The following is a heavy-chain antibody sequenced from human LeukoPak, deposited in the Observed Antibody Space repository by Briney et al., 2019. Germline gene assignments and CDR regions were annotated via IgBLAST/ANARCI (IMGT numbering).Heavy chain of an antibody. J-gene: IGHJ5*02. D-gene: IGHD3-16*01. Sequence: KPSETLSLTCTVSGGSISSYYWNWIRQPPGKGLEWIGYIYYSGITNYNPSLKSRVTISVDTSKSQFSLKLSSVTAADTAVYYCARGGTVWHGLYNWFDPWGQGTLVTVSS. CDR3: ARGGTVWHGLYNWFDP. CDR2: IYYSGIT. CDR1: GGSISSYY. V-gene: IGHV4-59*08.